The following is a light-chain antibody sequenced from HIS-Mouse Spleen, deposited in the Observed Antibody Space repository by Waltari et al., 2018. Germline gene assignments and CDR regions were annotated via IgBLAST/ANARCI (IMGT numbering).Light chain of an antibody. J-gene: IGLJ3*02. V-gene: IGLV2-23*01. CDR3: CSYAGSSTWV. CDR1: SSDVGSYNL. Sequence: QSALTQPASVSGSPGQSITISCTGTSSDVGSYNLVSWYQQHPGKAPKLMIYEGSKRHSGVSNRFSGSKSGNTASLTISGLQDEDEADYYCCSYAGSSTWVFGGGTKLTVL. CDR2: EGS.